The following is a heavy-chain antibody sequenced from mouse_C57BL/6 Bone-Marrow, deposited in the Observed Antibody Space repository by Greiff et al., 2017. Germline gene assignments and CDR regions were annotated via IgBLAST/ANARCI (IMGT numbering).Heavy chain of an antibody. CDR2: ISSGGSYT. Sequence: EVHLVESGGDLVKPGGSLKLSCAASGFTFSSYGMSWVRQTPDKRLEWVATISSGGSYTYYPDSVKGRFTISRDNAKNTLYLQMSSLKSEDTAMYYCARHKTMVRGFAYWGQGTLVTVSA. CDR1: GFTFSSYG. V-gene: IGHV5-6*01. D-gene: IGHD2-2*01. CDR3: ARHKTMVRGFAY. J-gene: IGHJ3*01.